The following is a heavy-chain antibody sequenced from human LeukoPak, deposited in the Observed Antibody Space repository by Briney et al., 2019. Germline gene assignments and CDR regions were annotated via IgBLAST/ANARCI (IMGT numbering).Heavy chain of an antibody. CDR1: GFTFSSYS. Sequence: GGSLRLSCAASGFTFSSYSMNWVRQAPGKGLEWVSSISSSSSCIYYADSVKGRFTISRDNAKNSLYLQMNSLRAEDTAVYYCARGWELLLSWFDPWGQGTLVTVSS. CDR2: ISSSSSCI. J-gene: IGHJ5*02. V-gene: IGHV3-21*01. CDR3: ARGWELLLSWFDP. D-gene: IGHD1-26*01.